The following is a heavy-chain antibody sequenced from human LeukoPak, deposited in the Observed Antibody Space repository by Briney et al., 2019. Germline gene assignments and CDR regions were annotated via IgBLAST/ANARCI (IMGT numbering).Heavy chain of an antibody. V-gene: IGHV3-23*01. Sequence: PGRSLRLSCAASGFTFSIYGMHWVRQAPGKGLEWVSAISGSGGSTYYADSVKGRFTISRDNSKNTLYLQMNSLRAEDTAVYYCARGSGQWLGPFDYWGQGTLVTVSS. CDR2: ISGSGGST. CDR1: GFTFSIYG. D-gene: IGHD6-19*01. CDR3: ARGSGQWLGPFDY. J-gene: IGHJ4*02.